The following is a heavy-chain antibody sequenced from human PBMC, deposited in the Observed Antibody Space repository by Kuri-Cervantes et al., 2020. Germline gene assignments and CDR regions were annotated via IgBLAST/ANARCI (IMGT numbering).Heavy chain of an antibody. D-gene: IGHD4-17*01. CDR1: GYTFTSYD. J-gene: IGHJ2*01. Sequence: ASVKVSCKASGYTFTSYDINWVRQATGQGLEWMGWMNPNSGNTGYAQKFQGRVTMTRNTSISTAYMELSSLRSEDTAVYYCARNYGDYVAYWYFALWGRGTLVTVSS. CDR2: MNPNSGNT. V-gene: IGHV1-8*01. CDR3: ARNYGDYVAYWYFAL.